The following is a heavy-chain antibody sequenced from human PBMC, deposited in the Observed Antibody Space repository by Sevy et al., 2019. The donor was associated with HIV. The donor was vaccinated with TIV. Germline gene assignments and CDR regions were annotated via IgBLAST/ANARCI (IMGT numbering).Heavy chain of an antibody. CDR3: ATHTYYYDSSGYTCAEYFQH. CDR1: GGTFSSYA. CDR2: IIPIFGTA. V-gene: IGHV1-69*13. D-gene: IGHD3-22*01. J-gene: IGHJ1*01. Sequence: ASVKVSCKASGGTFSSYAISWVRQAPGQGLEWMGGIIPIFGTANYAQKFQGRVTITADESTSTASMELSSLRSEDTAVYYCATHTYYYDSSGYTCAEYFQHWGQGTLVTVSS.